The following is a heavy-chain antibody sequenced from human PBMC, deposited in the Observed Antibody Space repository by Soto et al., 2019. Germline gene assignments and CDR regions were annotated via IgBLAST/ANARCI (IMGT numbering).Heavy chain of an antibody. V-gene: IGHV3-21*01. CDR3: ARARYSSSSDGMDV. D-gene: IGHD6-13*01. J-gene: IGHJ6*02. CDR1: GFTFSDYA. Sequence: EVQLLESGGGLVQPGGSLRLSCAASGFTFSDYAMNWVRQAPGKGLEWVSSISSSSSYIYYADSVKGRFTISRDNAKNSLYLQMNSLRAEDTAVYYCARARYSSSSDGMDVWGQGTTVTVSS. CDR2: ISSSSSYI.